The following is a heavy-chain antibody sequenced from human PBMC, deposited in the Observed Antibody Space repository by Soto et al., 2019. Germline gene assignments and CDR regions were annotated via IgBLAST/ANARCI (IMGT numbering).Heavy chain of an antibody. CDR1: GFTFSSYG. D-gene: IGHD2-15*01. J-gene: IGHJ5*02. Sequence: QVQLVESGGGVVQPGRSLRLSCAASGFTFSSYGMHWVRQAPGKGLEWVAVISYDGSNKYYADSVKGRFTISRDNSKNTPYLQMNSLRAEDTAVYYCLVVVAATPARNNWFDPWGQGTLVTVSS. CDR2: ISYDGSNK. V-gene: IGHV3-30*03. CDR3: LVVVAATPARNNWFDP.